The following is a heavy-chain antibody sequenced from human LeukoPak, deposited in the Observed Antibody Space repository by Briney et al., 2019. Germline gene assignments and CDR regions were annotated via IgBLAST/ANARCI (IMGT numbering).Heavy chain of an antibody. CDR2: IGTAGDT. V-gene: IGHV3-13*01. D-gene: IGHD3-22*01. J-gene: IGHJ4*02. CDR3: ARGGYDSSGYQYYFDY. CDR1: GFTFSDYW. Sequence: GGSLRLSCAASGFTFSDYWMHWVRHATGKGLEWVSAIGTAGDTYYPGSVKGRFTISRENAKNSLYLQMNSLRAGDTAVYYCARGGYDSSGYQYYFDYWGQGTLVTVSS.